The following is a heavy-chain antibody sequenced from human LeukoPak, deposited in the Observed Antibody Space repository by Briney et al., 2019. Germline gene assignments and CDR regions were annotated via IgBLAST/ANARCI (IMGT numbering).Heavy chain of an antibody. CDR2: IYYSGST. CDR3: ARWLQFNDAFDI. CDR1: GGSISSYY. V-gene: IGHV4-59*08. J-gene: IGHJ3*02. D-gene: IGHD5-24*01. Sequence: SETLSLTCTVSGGSISSYYWSWIRQPPGKGLEWIGYIYYSGSTNYNPSLKSRVTISVDTSKNQFPLKLSSVTAADTAVYYCARWLQFNDAFDIWGQGTMVTVSS.